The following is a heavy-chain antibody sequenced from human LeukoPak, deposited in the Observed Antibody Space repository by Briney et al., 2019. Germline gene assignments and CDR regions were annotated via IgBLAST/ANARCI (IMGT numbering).Heavy chain of an antibody. CDR1: GFTFSSYA. V-gene: IGHV3-30-3*01. J-gene: IGHJ4*02. Sequence: GGSLRLSCAASGFTFSSYAMHWVRQAPGKGLEWVAVISYDGSNKYYADSVKGRFTISRDNSKTPLYLQMNSLRAEDTAVYYCARGASGWYSDYWGQGTLVTVSS. CDR3: ARGASGWYSDY. D-gene: IGHD6-19*01. CDR2: ISYDGSNK.